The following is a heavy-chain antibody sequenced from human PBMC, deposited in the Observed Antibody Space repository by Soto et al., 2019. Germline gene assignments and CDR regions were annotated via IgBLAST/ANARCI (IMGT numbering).Heavy chain of an antibody. Sequence: AASVKVSCKASGGTFSSYAISWVRQAPGQGLEWMGGIIPIFGTANYAQKFQGRVTITADKSTSTAYMELSSLRSEDTAVYYCASNYGEYSPRVVYYYYGMDVWGQGTTVTVSS. J-gene: IGHJ6*02. V-gene: IGHV1-69*06. CDR3: ASNYGEYSPRVVYYYYGMDV. D-gene: IGHD4-17*01. CDR1: GGTFSSYA. CDR2: IIPIFGTA.